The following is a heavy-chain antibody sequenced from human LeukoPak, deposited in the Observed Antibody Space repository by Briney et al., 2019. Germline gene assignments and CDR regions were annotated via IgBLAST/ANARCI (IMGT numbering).Heavy chain of an antibody. Sequence: GGSLRLSCAASGFTFSSYAMSWVRQAPGKGLEWVSAISGSGGSTYYADSVKGRFTISRDNAKNSLYLQMNSLRAEDTAVYYCAKRKAVAGLSFDYWGQGTLVTVSS. D-gene: IGHD6-19*01. CDR2: ISGSGGST. CDR3: AKRKAVAGLSFDY. CDR1: GFTFSSYA. V-gene: IGHV3-23*01. J-gene: IGHJ4*02.